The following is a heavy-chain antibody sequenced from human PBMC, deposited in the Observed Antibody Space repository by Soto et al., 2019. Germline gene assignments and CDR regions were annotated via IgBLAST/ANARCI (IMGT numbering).Heavy chain of an antibody. CDR2: IYNDGTYS. CDR3: TRGPRPISTGTGAY. V-gene: IGHV3-74*01. J-gene: IGHJ4*02. CDR1: GFIFKMYW. D-gene: IGHD3-10*01. Sequence: GVSLRLSCSASGFIFKMYWMHWVRQSPGKGLVWISRIYNDGTYSDYADSVRGRFTISRDNVNDTLYLQMNNLRAEDSGLYYCTRGPRPISTGTGAYWGQGTQVTVSS.